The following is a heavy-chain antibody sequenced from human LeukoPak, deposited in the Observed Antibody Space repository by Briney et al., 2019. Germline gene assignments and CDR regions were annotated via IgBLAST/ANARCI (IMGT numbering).Heavy chain of an antibody. CDR3: AKNDYDSSVYRRISWFDP. CDR2: ISGSGGTT. J-gene: IGHJ5*02. D-gene: IGHD3-22*01. CDR1: GFTFSSYS. Sequence: GGSLRLSCAASGFTFSSYSMNWVRQAPGKGLEWVSAISGSGGTTYYADSVKGRFTISRDNSKNTLYLQMNSLRAEDTAVYYCAKNDYDSSVYRRISWFDPWGQGTLVTVSS. V-gene: IGHV3-23*01.